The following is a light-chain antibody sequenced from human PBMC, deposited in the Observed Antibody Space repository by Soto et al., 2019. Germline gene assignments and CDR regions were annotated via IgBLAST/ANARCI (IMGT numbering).Light chain of an antibody. CDR3: MQGTHWPWT. Sequence: DVVMTQSPLSLPVTLGQPASISCKSSQSLVYSDGNTYLNWFQQRPGQSPRRLIYKVSNRDSGVPDRFSGSGLGTDFTLRISRVEADDVGVYYCMQGTHWPWTFGQGTKVEIK. V-gene: IGKV2-30*01. CDR1: QSLVYSDGNTY. CDR2: KVS. J-gene: IGKJ1*01.